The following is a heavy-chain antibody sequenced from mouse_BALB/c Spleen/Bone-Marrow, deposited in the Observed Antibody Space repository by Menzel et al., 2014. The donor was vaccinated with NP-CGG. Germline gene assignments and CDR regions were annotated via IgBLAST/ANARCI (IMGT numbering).Heavy chain of an antibody. CDR3: ARCRNFHGVDY. D-gene: IGHD6-1*01. CDR1: GYTFTSYT. J-gene: IGHJ2*02. CDR2: INPSSGYT. V-gene: IGHV1-4*01. Sequence: QVQLQQSGAELARPGASVKMSCKASGYTFTSYTMHWVKQRPGQGLEWIGYINPSSGYTNYNQKFKDKATLTADKSSSTAYMQLSSLTSEYSAVYSCARCRNFHGVDYWGQGISLTVFS.